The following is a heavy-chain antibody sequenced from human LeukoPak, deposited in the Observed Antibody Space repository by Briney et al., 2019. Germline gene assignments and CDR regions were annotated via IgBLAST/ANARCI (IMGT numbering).Heavy chain of an antibody. D-gene: IGHD1-1*01. CDR2: IYYSGST. CDR1: GGSISNYY. Sequence: SETLSLTCIVSGGSISNYYWSWIRQPPGKGLEWIGYIYYSGSTNYNPSLKSRVTISVDTSKNQFSLKLSSVTAADTAVYYCARGGRNDWFDPWGQGTLVTVSS. J-gene: IGHJ5*02. V-gene: IGHV4-59*01. CDR3: ARGGRNDWFDP.